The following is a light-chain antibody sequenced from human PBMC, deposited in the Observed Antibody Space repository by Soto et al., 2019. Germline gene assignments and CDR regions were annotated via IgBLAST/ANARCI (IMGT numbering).Light chain of an antibody. J-gene: IGKJ4*01. CDR2: AAS. CDR3: QHRSSWPLT. Sequence: EIVLTQSPATLSLSPGERATLSCRASQSVSSYLALYQQKPGQAPRLLIYAASTRAAGIPARFSGSGSGTDFTLTISSLEPEDFAVYYCQHRSSWPLTVGGGTKVEIK. V-gene: IGKV3-11*01. CDR1: QSVSSY.